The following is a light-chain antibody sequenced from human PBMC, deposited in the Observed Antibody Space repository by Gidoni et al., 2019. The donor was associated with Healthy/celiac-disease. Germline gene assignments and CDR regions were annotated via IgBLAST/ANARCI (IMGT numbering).Light chain of an antibody. J-gene: IGKJ2*01. Sequence: AIQMTPSPSSLSTSVGDRVTITCRASQGIRIDLGWYQQKPGKAPRLLIYSASTLQSGVPSRFSGSGSGTDFTLTISNLQPEDFATYYCLQDYNYPHTFGQGTKLEIK. CDR3: LQDYNYPHT. CDR1: QGIRID. V-gene: IGKV1-6*01. CDR2: SAS.